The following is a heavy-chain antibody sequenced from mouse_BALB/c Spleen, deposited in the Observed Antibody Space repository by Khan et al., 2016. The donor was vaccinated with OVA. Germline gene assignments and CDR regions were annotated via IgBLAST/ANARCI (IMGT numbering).Heavy chain of an antibody. D-gene: IGHD4-1*01. J-gene: IGHJ3*01. Sequence: EVKLVESGGDLVKPGGSLKLSCAASGFTFSSYSMSWVRQTPDKRLEWVASISSGGDYTYYPDSVKGRFTISRDNAKNTLYLQMSDLKSEDTAMYYCAGHLTGSFAYWGQGTLVTVSA. CDR2: ISSGGDYT. CDR3: AGHLTGSFAY. V-gene: IGHV5-6*01. CDR1: GFTFSSYS.